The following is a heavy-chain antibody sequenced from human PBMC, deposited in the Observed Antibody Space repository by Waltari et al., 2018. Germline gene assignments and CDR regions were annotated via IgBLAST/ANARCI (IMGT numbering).Heavy chain of an antibody. CDR2: INQSGNT. D-gene: IGHD3-10*01. Sequence: QVRLQQWGAGLLKPSETLSLTCAVYGGSLRDYYWSWIRQPPGKGLEWIGEINQSGNTNYNPSLKTRVTISLDASKNQFSLKMTSVTAADTAVYFCARGDSRGLFFYWGQGTLVTVSS. CDR1: GGSLRDYY. V-gene: IGHV4-34*02. J-gene: IGHJ4*02. CDR3: ARGDSRGLFFY.